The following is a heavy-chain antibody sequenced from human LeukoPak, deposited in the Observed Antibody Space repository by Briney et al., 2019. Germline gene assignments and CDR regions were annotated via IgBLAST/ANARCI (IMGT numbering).Heavy chain of an antibody. Sequence: ASVKVSCKAPGYTFIDYHIHWVRQAPGQGLEWVGWINPNTGGTNYAQRFQGRVTMTRDTSMKTSYMELSSLISDDTALYYCARGGHGHTQNDYWGQGTLVTVSS. V-gene: IGHV1-2*02. CDR3: ARGGHGHTQNDY. CDR2: INPNTGGT. CDR1: GYTFIDYH. J-gene: IGHJ4*02. D-gene: IGHD5-24*01.